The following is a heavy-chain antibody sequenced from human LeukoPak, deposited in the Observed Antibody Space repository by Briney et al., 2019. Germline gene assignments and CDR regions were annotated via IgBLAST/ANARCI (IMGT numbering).Heavy chain of an antibody. CDR1: GFTFSDYW. D-gene: IGHD6-6*01. Sequence: GGSLRLSCTASGFTFSDYWMTWVRQAPGKGPEWVANIKQDGSKGYYVDSVRGRFTISRDNAKNSLFLQMNGLRAEDTAVYYCARRGGSSSRRSPIDYWGQGTLVTVSS. V-gene: IGHV3-7*01. J-gene: IGHJ4*02. CDR3: ARRGGSSSRRSPIDY. CDR2: IKQDGSKG.